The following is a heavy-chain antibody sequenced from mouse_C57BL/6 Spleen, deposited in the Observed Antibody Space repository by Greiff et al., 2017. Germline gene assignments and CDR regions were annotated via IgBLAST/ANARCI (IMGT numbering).Heavy chain of an antibody. D-gene: IGHD1-1*01. CDR2: IDPSDSYT. CDR1: GYTFTSYW. J-gene: IGHJ3*01. Sequence: VQLQQPGAELVRPGTSVKLSCKASGYTFTSYWLPWVKQRPGQGLEWIGVIDPSDSYTNYNQKFKGKATLTVDTSSSTAYMQLSSLSSEDSAVYYCARGGPYYYGSSSSWFAYWGQGTLVTVSA. CDR3: ARGGPYYYGSSSSWFAY. V-gene: IGHV1-59*01.